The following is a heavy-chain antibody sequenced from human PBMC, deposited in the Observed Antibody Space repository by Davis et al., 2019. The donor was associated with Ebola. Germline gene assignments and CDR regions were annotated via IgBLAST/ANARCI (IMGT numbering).Heavy chain of an antibody. D-gene: IGHD3-3*01. CDR3: ARDRLEGLGYYFDY. CDR2: IGTAGDT. J-gene: IGHJ4*02. V-gene: IGHV3-13*01. CDR1: GFTFSSYD. Sequence: GESLKISCAASGFTFSSYDMHWVRQATGKGLEWVSAIGTAGDTYYPGSVKGRFTISRENAKNSLYLQMNSLRAEDTAVYYCARDRLEGLGYYFDYWGQGTLVTVSS.